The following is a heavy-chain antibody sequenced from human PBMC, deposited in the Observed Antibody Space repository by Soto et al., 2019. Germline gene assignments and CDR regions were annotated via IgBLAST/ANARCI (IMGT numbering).Heavy chain of an antibody. CDR2: ISGSGGST. D-gene: IGHD3-22*01. CDR3: ARDTRDYYDSSGYHV. Sequence: GSLRLSCAASGFTFISYAMSWVRQAPGKGLEWVSAISGSGGSTYYADSVKGRFTISRDNSKNTLYLQMNSLRAEDTAVYYCARDTRDYYDSSGYHVWGQGTLVTVSS. CDR1: GFTFISYA. V-gene: IGHV3-23*01. J-gene: IGHJ4*02.